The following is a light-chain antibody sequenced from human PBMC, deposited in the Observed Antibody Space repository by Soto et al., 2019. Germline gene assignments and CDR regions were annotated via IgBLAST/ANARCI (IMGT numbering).Light chain of an antibody. Sequence: DIQMSQSPSSLSASLGDRVTFXXQTSQDISHYLNWYQQKPGKAPKIXIYDASNLKTGVPSRFSGSGSGTHFTFTISSLQPEDIATYYCQQYDNVPITFGQGTRLEIK. CDR2: DAS. V-gene: IGKV1-33*01. CDR3: QQYDNVPIT. CDR1: QDISHY. J-gene: IGKJ5*01.